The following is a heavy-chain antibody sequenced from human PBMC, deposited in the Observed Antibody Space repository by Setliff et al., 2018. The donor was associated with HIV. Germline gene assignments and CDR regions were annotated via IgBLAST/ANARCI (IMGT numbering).Heavy chain of an antibody. D-gene: IGHD3-10*01. CDR2: INHSGST. CDR1: GGSFSGYY. Sequence: PSETLSLTCAVYGGSFSGYYWSWIRQSPGKGLEWIGEINHSGSTNYNPALKSRVTILGDTSKKQFSLKLSSVTAADTAVYYCARRAGSDYFTRFDYWGQGTLVTVSS. V-gene: IGHV4-34*01. J-gene: IGHJ4*02. CDR3: ARRAGSDYFTRFDY.